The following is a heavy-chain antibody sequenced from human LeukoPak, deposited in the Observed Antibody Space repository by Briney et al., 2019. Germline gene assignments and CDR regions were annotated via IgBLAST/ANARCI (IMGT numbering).Heavy chain of an antibody. CDR1: GYTFTDYY. Sequence: ASVKVSCKASGYTFTDYYVHWVRQAPGQGLEWMGWLKPNSGGTDYGQKFQGRVTMTRNTSITTAYLGMSSLSSDDTAVYYCARYYCTVGAVTCYSDYWGQGTLVTVSS. D-gene: IGHD2-8*02. J-gene: IGHJ4*02. V-gene: IGHV1-2*02. CDR3: ARYYCTVGAVTCYSDY. CDR2: LKPNSGGT.